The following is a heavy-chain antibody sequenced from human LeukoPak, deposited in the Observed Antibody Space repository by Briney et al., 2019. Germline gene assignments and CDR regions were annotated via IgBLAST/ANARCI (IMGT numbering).Heavy chain of an antibody. CDR3: ARHFWSLAGTGYYYYYYYMDV. Sequence: KASETLSLTCTVSGGSISSSSYYWGWIRQPPGKGLEWIGSIYYSGSTYYNPSLKSRVTISVDTSKNQFSLKLSSVTAADTAVYYCARHFWSLAGTGYYYYYYYMDVWGKGTTVTVSS. CDR2: IYYSGST. J-gene: IGHJ6*03. V-gene: IGHV4-39*01. CDR1: GGSISSSSYY. D-gene: IGHD6-13*01.